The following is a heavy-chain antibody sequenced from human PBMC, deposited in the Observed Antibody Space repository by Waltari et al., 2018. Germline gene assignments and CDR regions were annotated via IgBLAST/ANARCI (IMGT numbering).Heavy chain of an antibody. CDR2: IHKDGSEK. J-gene: IGHJ4*02. V-gene: IGHV3-7*01. Sequence: EVHLVESGGGLVQPGGSLRLSCAVSGFTFTDNWMSWVRQAQGKGPEWVANIHKDGSEKNYVDYVKGRFTISRDNAKDSVYLQMNSLRADDTAMYYCVRDHWGPDYWGQGTLVTVSS. CDR3: VRDHWGPDY. CDR1: GFTFTDNW. D-gene: IGHD7-27*01.